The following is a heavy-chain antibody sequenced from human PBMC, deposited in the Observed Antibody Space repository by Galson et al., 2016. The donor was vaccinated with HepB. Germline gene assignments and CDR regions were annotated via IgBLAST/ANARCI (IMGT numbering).Heavy chain of an antibody. J-gene: IGHJ4*02. V-gene: IGHV3-23*01. CDR2: LSGTGRAT. Sequence: SLRLSCAASGFAFSVYGMTWVRQAPRKGLEWVSGLSGTGRATYYAAAVTGRFTISRDNSKNTLYLQMNSLRAEDTGLYYCTKGGRVTATQEYYFDYWGQGTLVTVSS. CDR3: TKGGRVTATQEYYFDY. D-gene: IGHD2-21*02. CDR1: GFAFSVYG.